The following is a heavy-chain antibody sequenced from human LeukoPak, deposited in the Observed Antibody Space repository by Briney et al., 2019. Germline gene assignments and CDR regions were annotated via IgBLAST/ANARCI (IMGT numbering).Heavy chain of an antibody. V-gene: IGHV3-64D*06. CDR3: VIYYGSGSYNY. D-gene: IGHD3-10*01. J-gene: IGHJ4*02. CDR1: GFTFRTYA. CDR2: ISSYGGST. Sequence: GGSLRLSGSASGFTFRTYAMHWVRQAPGKGLEYVAAISSYGGSTEYADSVKGRFTISRDNSKNALYLQMSSLRPEDTAVYYCVIYYGSGSYNYWGQGTLVTVSS.